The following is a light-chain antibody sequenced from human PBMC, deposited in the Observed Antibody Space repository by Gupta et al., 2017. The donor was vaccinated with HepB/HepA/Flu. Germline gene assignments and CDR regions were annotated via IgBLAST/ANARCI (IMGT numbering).Light chain of an antibody. Sequence: VVMTQSPLFLPVTLGQPASISCRPSQSLAYSDGNTFLHWFQQRPGQSPRRLIYRGSKRDSGLPDRFSGRGSGTDFRLRIIIMEAETVGIHSCVQGKHWAPTFGAGTKVEIK. V-gene: IGKV2-30*01. CDR1: QSLAYSDGNTF. CDR2: RGS. J-gene: IGKJ4*01. CDR3: VQGKHWAPT.